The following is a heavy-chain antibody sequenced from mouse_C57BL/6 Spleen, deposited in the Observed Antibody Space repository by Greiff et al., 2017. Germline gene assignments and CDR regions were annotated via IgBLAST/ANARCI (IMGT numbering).Heavy chain of an antibody. CDR3: ARHYDYTWFAY. V-gene: IGHV7-3*01. D-gene: IGHD2-4*01. Sequence: DVKLQESGGGLVQPGGSLSLSCAASGFTFTDYYMSWVRQPPGKALEWLGFIRNKANGYTTEYSASVKGRFTISRDNSQSILYLQMNALRAEDSATYYCARHYDYTWFAYWGQGTLVTVSA. J-gene: IGHJ3*01. CDR1: GFTFTDYY. CDR2: IRNKANGYTT.